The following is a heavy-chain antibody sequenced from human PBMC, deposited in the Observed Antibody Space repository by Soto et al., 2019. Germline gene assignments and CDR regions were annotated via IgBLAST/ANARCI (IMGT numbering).Heavy chain of an antibody. J-gene: IGHJ6*02. Sequence: QVQLVQSGAEVKKPGSSVKVSCKASGGTFSSYAISWVRQAPGQGLEWMGGIIPIFGTANYAQKFQGRVTITADECSSTAYMELGSLRSEDTAVYYCARVRAYSSSWYDVYYYYGMDVWGQGTTVTVSS. CDR3: ARVRAYSSSWYDVYYYYGMDV. D-gene: IGHD6-13*01. V-gene: IGHV1-69*01. CDR1: GGTFSSYA. CDR2: IIPIFGTA.